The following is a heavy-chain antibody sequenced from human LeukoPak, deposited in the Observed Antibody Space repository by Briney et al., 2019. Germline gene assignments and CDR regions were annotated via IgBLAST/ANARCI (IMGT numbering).Heavy chain of an antibody. J-gene: IGHJ4*02. Sequence: GRSLRLSCAASGFTFDDYAMHWVRQAPGKGPEWVSGISWNSGSIGYADSVKGRFTISRDNAKNSLYLQMNSLRAEDTALYYCAKDPDGHRTQRFDYWGQGTLVTVSS. CDR1: GFTFDDYA. CDR3: AKDPDGHRTQRFDY. V-gene: IGHV3-9*01. CDR2: ISWNSGSI. D-gene: IGHD5-24*01.